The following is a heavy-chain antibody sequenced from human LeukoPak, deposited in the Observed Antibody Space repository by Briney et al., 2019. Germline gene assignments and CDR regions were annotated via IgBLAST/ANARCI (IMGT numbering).Heavy chain of an antibody. CDR1: GGSITSYY. CDR3: ARENPYGSAGDY. J-gene: IGHJ4*02. V-gene: IGHV4-4*07. D-gene: IGHD3-10*01. CDR2: IYTSETT. Sequence: SETLSLTCTVSGGSITSYYWSWIRQPAGKGLEWIGRIYTSETTNYNPYLKSRVIMSVDTSKNRFSLKLSSVTAADTAVYYCARENPYGSAGDYWGQGTLVTVSS.